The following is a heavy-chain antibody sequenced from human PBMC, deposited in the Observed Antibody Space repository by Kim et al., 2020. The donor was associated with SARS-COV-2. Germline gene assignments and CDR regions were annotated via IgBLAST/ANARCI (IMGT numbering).Heavy chain of an antibody. V-gene: IGHV3-74*01. D-gene: IGHD5-12*01. CDR2: LNEDGSTT. Sequence: GSLRLSCAASGFTFSNYWMHWVRQAPGKGPVWVSRLNEDGSTTNYADSVKGRFTISRDNARNTLYLHMDSLRAEDTALYYCVRDLVGSDDLWGQGTLVTVSS. CDR3: VRDLVGSDDL. CDR1: GFTFSNYW. J-gene: IGHJ5*02.